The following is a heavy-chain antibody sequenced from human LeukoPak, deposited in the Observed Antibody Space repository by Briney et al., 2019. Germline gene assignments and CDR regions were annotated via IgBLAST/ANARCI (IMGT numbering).Heavy chain of an antibody. V-gene: IGHV1-46*01. CDR1: GYTFTSYY. J-gene: IGHJ3*02. CDR2: INPSGGST. CDR3: ATEIRKRYGDYADAFDI. D-gene: IGHD4-17*01. Sequence: GASVKVSCKASGYTFTSYYMHWVRQAPGQGLEWMGIINPSGGSTSYAQKFQGRVTMTRDMSTSTVYMELSSLRSEDTAVYYCATEIRKRYGDYADAFDIWGQGTMVTVSS.